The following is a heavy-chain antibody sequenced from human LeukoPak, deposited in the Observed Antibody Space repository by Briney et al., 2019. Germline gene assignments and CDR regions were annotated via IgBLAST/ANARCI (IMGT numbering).Heavy chain of an antibody. CDR1: GGSISSYY. J-gene: IGHJ4*02. CDR3: ARRRQWLANFDY. CDR2: IYYSGST. V-gene: IGHV4-59*08. Sequence: SETLSLTCTVSGGSISSYYWSWIRQPPVKGLEWIGYIYYSGSTNYNPSLKSRVTISVDTSKNQFSLKLSSVTAADTAVYYCARRRQWLANFDYWGQGTLVTVSS. D-gene: IGHD6-19*01.